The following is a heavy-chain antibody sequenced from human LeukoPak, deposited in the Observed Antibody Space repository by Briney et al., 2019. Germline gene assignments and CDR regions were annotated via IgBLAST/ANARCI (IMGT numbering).Heavy chain of an antibody. Sequence: SETLSLTCTVSGGSISSGDYYWSWIRQPPGKGLEWIGYIYYSGTTYYNPSLKSRVTISVDTSKNQFSLKLSSVTAADTAVYYCARASYCSSTSCYTYWYFDLWGRGTLVTVSS. J-gene: IGHJ2*01. V-gene: IGHV4-30-4*01. CDR3: ARASYCSSTSCYTYWYFDL. D-gene: IGHD2-2*02. CDR1: GGSISSGDYY. CDR2: IYYSGTT.